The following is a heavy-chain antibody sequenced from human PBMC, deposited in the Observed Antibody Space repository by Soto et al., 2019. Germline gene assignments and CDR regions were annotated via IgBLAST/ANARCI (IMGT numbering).Heavy chain of an antibody. CDR2: IYYSGST. V-gene: IGHV4-59*01. CDR1: GGSISSYY. Sequence: PSETLSLTCTVSGGSISSYYWSWIRQPPGKGLEWIGYIYYSGSTNYNPSLKSRVTISVDTSKNQFSLKLSSVTAADTAVYYCARGYCTNGVCYTYDWYFDLWGRGTLVTVS. D-gene: IGHD2-8*01. J-gene: IGHJ2*01. CDR3: ARGYCTNGVCYTYDWYFDL.